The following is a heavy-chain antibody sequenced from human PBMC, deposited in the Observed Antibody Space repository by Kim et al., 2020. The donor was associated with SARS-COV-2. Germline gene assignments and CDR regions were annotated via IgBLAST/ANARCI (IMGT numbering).Heavy chain of an antibody. J-gene: IGHJ6*02. Sequence: SVKVSCKASGGTFSSYAISWVRQAPGQGLEWMGGIIPIFGTANYAQKFQGRVTITADESTSTAYMELSSLRSEDTAVYYCAIGGSGTYYYYYGMDVWGQGTTVTVSS. CDR3: AIGGSGTYYYYYGMDV. CDR1: GGTFSSYA. CDR2: IIPIFGTA. D-gene: IGHD3-10*01. V-gene: IGHV1-69*13.